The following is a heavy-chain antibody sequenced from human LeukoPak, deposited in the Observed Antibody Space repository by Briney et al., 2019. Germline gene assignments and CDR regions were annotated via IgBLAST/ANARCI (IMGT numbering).Heavy chain of an antibody. Sequence: PGGSLRLFCAASGFTFDDYAMHWVRQAPGKGLEWVSGISWNSGSIGYADSVEGRFTISRDNAKNSLYLQMNSLRAEDTALYYCAKGRGGRNPSVIDYWGQGTLVTVSS. CDR1: GFTFDDYA. J-gene: IGHJ4*02. D-gene: IGHD3-16*01. CDR2: ISWNSGSI. CDR3: AKGRGGRNPSVIDY. V-gene: IGHV3-9*01.